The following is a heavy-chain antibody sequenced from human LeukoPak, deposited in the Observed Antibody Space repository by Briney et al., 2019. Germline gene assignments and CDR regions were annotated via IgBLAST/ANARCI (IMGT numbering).Heavy chain of an antibody. CDR3: ANHRTPDRYHWNYFDY. D-gene: IGHD1-20*01. CDR2: IGGHVHST. CDR1: GFTFRNSA. V-gene: IGHV3-23*01. J-gene: IGHJ4*02. Sequence: LGGCLRLSCAASGFTFRNSAMSWVRQAPGTGLEWVSSIGGHVHSTYYADSVIGRFTVSRDDSKNTLYLQMNSLRADDTAIYYCANHRTPDRYHWNYFDYWGQGTLVTVS.